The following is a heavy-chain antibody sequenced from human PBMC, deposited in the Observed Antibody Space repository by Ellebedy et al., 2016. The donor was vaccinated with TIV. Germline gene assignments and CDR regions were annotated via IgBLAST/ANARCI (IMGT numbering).Heavy chain of an antibody. J-gene: IGHJ5*01. V-gene: IGHV3-53*01. CDR3: ARDQGVGWFDS. CDR2: LYSGGTT. CDR1: GFTVSIYY. Sequence: GGSLRLXCAASGFTVSIYYMSWVRQAPGKGLEWVSFLYSGGTTDYADSVKGRFTISRDTSKNTLYLQINSLRAEDTAIYYCARDQGVGWFDSWGQGTLVTVSS.